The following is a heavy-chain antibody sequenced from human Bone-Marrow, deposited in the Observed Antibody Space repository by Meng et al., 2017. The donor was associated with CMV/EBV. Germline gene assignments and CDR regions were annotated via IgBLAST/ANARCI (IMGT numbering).Heavy chain of an antibody. V-gene: IGHV3-7*01. CDR1: GFIFNNYW. D-gene: IGHD2-15*01. CDR3: ARICVTGRACYHLDH. J-gene: IGHJ4*02. Sequence: GGSLRLSCATSGFIFNNYWMSWVRQAPGKGLEWVANIKQDGSEKHYVDSVKGRFTISRDNAKNSLHLQVNSLRVEDTAVYYCARICVTGRACYHLDHWGQGTLVTAYS. CDR2: IKQDGSEK.